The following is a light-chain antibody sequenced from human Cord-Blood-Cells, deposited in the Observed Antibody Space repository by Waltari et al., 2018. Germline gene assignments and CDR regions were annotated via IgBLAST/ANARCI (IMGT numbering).Light chain of an antibody. V-gene: IGKV1-12*01. CDR3: QQANSFPYT. Sequence: DIQMTQSPSSVSASVGARVTITGGASQGISSWVAWYQQKPGNAPKLLIYAASSWQSGVPSRFSGSGSGTYFTLTISSLQPEEFATDYCQQANSFPYTSGQGTKLEIK. J-gene: IGKJ2*01. CDR1: QGISSW. CDR2: AAS.